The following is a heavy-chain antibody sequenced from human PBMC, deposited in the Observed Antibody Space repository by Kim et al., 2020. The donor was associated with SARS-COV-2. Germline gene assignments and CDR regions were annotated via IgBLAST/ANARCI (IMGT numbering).Heavy chain of an antibody. Sequence: ASVKVSCKASGYTFTSYAMHWVRQAPGQRLEWMGWINAGNGNTKYSQKFQGRVTITRDTSASTAYMELSSLRSEDTAVYYCARCDSSSWYLDYYGMDVWGQGTTVTVSS. D-gene: IGHD6-13*01. V-gene: IGHV1-3*01. CDR3: ARCDSSSWYLDYYGMDV. J-gene: IGHJ6*02. CDR1: GYTFTSYA. CDR2: INAGNGNT.